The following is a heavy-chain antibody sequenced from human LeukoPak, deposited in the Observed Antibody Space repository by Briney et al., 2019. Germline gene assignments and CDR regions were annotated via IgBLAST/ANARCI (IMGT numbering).Heavy chain of an antibody. CDR3: ARQGPGISATGFDP. D-gene: IGHD6-25*01. Sequence: SETLSLTCTVSGGSISSNNYYWGWIRQPPGKGLEWIGTIYYSEITYYNPSLKSRVTMSVDKSQNQFSLKLSSVTAADTAVYYCARQGPGISATGFDPWGQGTLVTVSS. V-gene: IGHV4-39*01. J-gene: IGHJ5*02. CDR1: GGSISSNNYY. CDR2: IYYSEIT.